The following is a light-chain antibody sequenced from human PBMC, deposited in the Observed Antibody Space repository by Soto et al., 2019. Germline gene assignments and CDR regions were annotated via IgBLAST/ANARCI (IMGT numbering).Light chain of an antibody. CDR3: LQHNSYPPWA. CDR1: QGIRND. Sequence: DLQMTQSPSFLSASVGDRVTITCRASQGIRNDLGWYQQKPGKAPKRLIYAASSLQSGVPSRFSGSGSGTEFTLPISSLQPEDLAIYYCLQHNSYPPWALGQGTKVEIK. J-gene: IGKJ1*01. CDR2: AAS. V-gene: IGKV1-17*01.